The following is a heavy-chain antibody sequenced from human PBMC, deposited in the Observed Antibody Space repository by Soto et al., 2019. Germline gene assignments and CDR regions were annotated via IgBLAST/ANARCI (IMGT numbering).Heavy chain of an antibody. Sequence: ASVKVSCKGSGYSFTSYWIGWVRQMPGKGLEWMGIIYPGDSDTRYSPSFQGQVTISADKSISTAYLQWSSLKASDTAMYYCATAVTAYYDSSGYLDYWGQGTLVTVSS. CDR1: GYSFTSYW. CDR2: IYPGDSDT. J-gene: IGHJ4*02. CDR3: ATAVTAYYDSSGYLDY. D-gene: IGHD3-22*01. V-gene: IGHV5-51*01.